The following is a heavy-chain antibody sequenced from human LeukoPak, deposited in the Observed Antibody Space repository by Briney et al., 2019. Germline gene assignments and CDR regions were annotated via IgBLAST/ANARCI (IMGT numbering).Heavy chain of an antibody. J-gene: IGHJ6*02. Sequence: QPGGFLRLSCAASGFTFSSSAMSWVRQVPGKGLEWVSGIGASGGSTYYADSVRGRFTISRDNSKNTLYLQMSNLRAEDTAVYFCARGGGLDVWGQGATVTVSS. CDR1: GFTFSSSA. CDR2: IGASGGST. CDR3: ARGGGLDV. V-gene: IGHV3-23*01. D-gene: IGHD3-16*01.